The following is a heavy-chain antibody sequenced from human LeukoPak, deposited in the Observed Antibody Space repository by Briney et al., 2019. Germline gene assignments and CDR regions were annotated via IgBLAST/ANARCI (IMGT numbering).Heavy chain of an antibody. CDR1: GVSISTYY. CDR3: AKGYSYGTGYNWFDP. CDR2: IYSTGNT. J-gene: IGHJ5*02. Sequence: SETLSLTCTVSGVSISTYYWTWIRQPAGKGLEWIGRIYSTGNTNYNPSLESRVTMSIDTSKNQFSLKLTSVTAADTAVYYCAKGYSYGTGYNWFDPWGAGTLVTVSS. D-gene: IGHD5-18*01. V-gene: IGHV4-4*07.